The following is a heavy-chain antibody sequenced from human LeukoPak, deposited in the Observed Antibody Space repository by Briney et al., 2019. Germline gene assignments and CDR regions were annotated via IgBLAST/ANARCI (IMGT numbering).Heavy chain of an antibody. CDR1: GFTFSSYS. Sequence: GGSLRLSCAASGFTFSSYSMNWVRQAPGKGLGWVSSITIRSSYTSYADSVKGRFTISRDNAKNSLYLQMNSLRAEDTAVYYCARILAVAGPTYYFDYWGQGTLVTVSS. V-gene: IGHV3-21*01. CDR3: ARILAVAGPTYYFDY. D-gene: IGHD6-13*01. J-gene: IGHJ4*02. CDR2: ITIRSSYT.